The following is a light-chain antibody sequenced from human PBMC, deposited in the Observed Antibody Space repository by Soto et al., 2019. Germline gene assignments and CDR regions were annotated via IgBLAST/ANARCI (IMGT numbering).Light chain of an antibody. Sequence: QSALTQPASVSGSPGQSITISCTGTSSDIGAYRYVSWYHQHPGKVPKLIIYDVSNRPSGVSNRFSGSKSGNTASLTISGLQAEDEADYYCSSYTSDGTLIFGGGTKVTVL. J-gene: IGLJ2*01. CDR1: SSDIGAYRY. V-gene: IGLV2-14*03. CDR2: DVS. CDR3: SSYTSDGTLI.